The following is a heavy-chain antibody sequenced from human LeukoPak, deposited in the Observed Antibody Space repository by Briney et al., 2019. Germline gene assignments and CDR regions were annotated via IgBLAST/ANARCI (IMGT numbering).Heavy chain of an antibody. J-gene: IGHJ4*02. Sequence: PGRSLRLSCVASGFTFSNYGMHWGRQIPGKGLEWVALIACDGSNKYYAESVKGRFTTSRDHSKNTLYLQMSSLRAEDTAVYYCVKEMSLQQPVFDSWGQGTRVTVSS. CDR1: GFTFSNYG. D-gene: IGHD1-1*01. CDR3: VKEMSLQQPVFDS. V-gene: IGHV3-30*18. CDR2: IACDGSNK.